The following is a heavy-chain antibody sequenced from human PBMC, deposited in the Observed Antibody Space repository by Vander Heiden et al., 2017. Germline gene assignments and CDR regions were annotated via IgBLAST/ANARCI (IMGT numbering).Heavy chain of an antibody. D-gene: IGHD3-3*01. Sequence: EVQLVESGGGLVKPGRSLRLSCTASGFTFGAYAMSWFRQAPGKGLEWVGFIRSKAYGGTTEYAASVKGRFTISRDDSKSIAYLQMNSLKTEDTAVYYCTRYYYDFWSGYPIDYWGQGTLVTVSS. CDR3: TRYYYDFWSGYPIDY. CDR1: GFTFGAYA. V-gene: IGHV3-49*05. J-gene: IGHJ4*02. CDR2: IRSKAYGGTT.